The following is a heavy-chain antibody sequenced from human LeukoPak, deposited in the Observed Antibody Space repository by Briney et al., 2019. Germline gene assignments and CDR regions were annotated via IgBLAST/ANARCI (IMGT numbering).Heavy chain of an antibody. CDR3: AKDLSGSGFPRVFDY. V-gene: IGHV3-23*01. D-gene: IGHD6-19*01. J-gene: IGHJ4*02. Sequence: GGSLRLSCAASKFTFSTYAMSWVRQAPGKGLKWVSLISGSGGSTYYADSVKDRFTISRDNSKNTLYLQMTSLRAEDTAVYYCAKDLSGSGFPRVFDYWGQGTLVTVSS. CDR2: ISGSGGST. CDR1: KFTFSTYA.